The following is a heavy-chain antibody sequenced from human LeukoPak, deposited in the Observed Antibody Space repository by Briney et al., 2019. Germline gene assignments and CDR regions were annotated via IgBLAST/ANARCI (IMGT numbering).Heavy chain of an antibody. J-gene: IGHJ4*02. Sequence: GRSLRLSCAASGFTFSSYGMHWVRQAPGKGLEWVAVISYDGSNKYYADSVKGRFTISRDNSKNTLYLQMNSLRAEDTAVYYCASNAFDFSAGLDYWGQGTLVTVSS. V-gene: IGHV3-30*03. CDR1: GFTFSSYG. CDR3: ASNAFDFSAGLDY. D-gene: IGHD3-3*01. CDR2: ISYDGSNK.